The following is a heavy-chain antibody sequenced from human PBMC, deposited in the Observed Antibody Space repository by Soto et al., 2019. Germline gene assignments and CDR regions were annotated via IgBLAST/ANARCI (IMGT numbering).Heavy chain of an antibody. D-gene: IGHD3-3*02. V-gene: IGHV4-39*01. Sequence: SSESMSLTCTLSGGSAISSGYYWAWIRQPPGKGLEWIGSLYSSGKTYSNPSLKSPVTMSDDTSQNQLSLRLSSVTAADTAVYYCARLILAFTEPFGYWGQGTLGTGSS. CDR3: ARLILAFTEPFGY. CDR2: LYSSGKT. CDR1: GGSAISSGYY. J-gene: IGHJ4*02.